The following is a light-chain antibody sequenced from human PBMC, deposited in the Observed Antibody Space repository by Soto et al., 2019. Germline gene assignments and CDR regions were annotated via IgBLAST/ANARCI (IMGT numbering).Light chain of an antibody. Sequence: QSALTQPASVSGSPGQSITISCTGISSDVGGYNYVSWYQQHPGTAPKLMIHEVSDRPSGVSNRFSGSKSGNTASLTISGLQAEDEADYYCSSFTAYNTVVFGGGTQLTVL. J-gene: IGLJ2*01. V-gene: IGLV2-14*01. CDR1: SSDVGGYNY. CDR3: SSFTAYNTVV. CDR2: EVS.